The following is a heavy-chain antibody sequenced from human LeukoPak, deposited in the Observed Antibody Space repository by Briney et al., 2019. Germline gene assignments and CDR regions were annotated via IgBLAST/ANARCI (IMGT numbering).Heavy chain of an antibody. Sequence: SETLSLTCAVYGGSFSGYYWSWIRHPPAKGLHLTWEINHSGSTNYNPSLKSRVTISVDTSKNQFSLKLSSVTAADTAVYYCARRPYSSPPLRNWFDPWGQGTLVTVSS. CDR2: INHSGST. CDR1: GGSFSGYY. V-gene: IGHV4-34*01. D-gene: IGHD2-21*01. CDR3: ARRPYSSPPLRNWFDP. J-gene: IGHJ5*02.